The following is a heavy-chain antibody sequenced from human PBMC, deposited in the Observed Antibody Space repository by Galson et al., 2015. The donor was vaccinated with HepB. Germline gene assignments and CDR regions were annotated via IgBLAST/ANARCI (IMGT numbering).Heavy chain of an antibody. CDR3: AKEKYYSSGWYWGALFDY. CDR2: ISGSGGST. Sequence: SLRLSCAASGFTFSSYAMSWVRQAPGKGLEWVSAISGSGGSTYYADSVKGRFTISRDNSKNTLYLQMNSLRAEDTAVYYCAKEKYYSSGWYWGALFDYWGQGTLVTVSS. J-gene: IGHJ4*02. D-gene: IGHD6-19*01. CDR1: GFTFSSYA. V-gene: IGHV3-23*01.